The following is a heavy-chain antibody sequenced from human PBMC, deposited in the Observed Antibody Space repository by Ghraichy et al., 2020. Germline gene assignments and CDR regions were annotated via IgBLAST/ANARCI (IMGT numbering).Heavy chain of an antibody. V-gene: IGHV4-39*01. CDR3: ARSPFSNYPPAWFDP. CDR1: GGSISSISHY. D-gene: IGHD4-11*01. Sequence: GSLSLTCTVFGGSISSISHYWGWIRQPPGKGLEWVGGIYYNGDTYYNPSLNSRVTISVDTPKNQFSLKVTSLTAADTAVYFCARSPFSNYPPAWFDPWGQGALVTVSS. CDR2: IYYNGDT. J-gene: IGHJ5*02.